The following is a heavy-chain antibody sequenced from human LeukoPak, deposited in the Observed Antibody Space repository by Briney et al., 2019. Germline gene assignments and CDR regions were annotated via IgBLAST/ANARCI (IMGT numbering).Heavy chain of an antibody. Sequence: SESLSLTCTVSGASISSGGYYWSWIRQHPGKGLEWIGYISYSGSPYYNPSLKSRVTISVDTSRNQFSLKLSSVTAADTAVYYCARGPHCSSTSCYSEYFHHWGQGTLVTVSS. CDR2: ISYSGSP. D-gene: IGHD2-2*01. CDR3: ARGPHCSSTSCYSEYFHH. V-gene: IGHV4-31*03. J-gene: IGHJ1*01. CDR1: GASISSGGYY.